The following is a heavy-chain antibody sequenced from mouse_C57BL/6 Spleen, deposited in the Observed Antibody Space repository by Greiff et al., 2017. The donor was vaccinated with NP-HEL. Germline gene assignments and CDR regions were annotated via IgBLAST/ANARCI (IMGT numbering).Heavy chain of an antibody. CDR3: ARSGFITTVVARGGYFDV. J-gene: IGHJ1*03. V-gene: IGHV1-54*01. CDR2: INPGSGGT. Sequence: LVESGAELVRPGTSVKVSCKASGYAFTNYLIEWVKQRPGQGLEWIGVINPGSGGTNYNEKFKGKATLTADKSSSTAYMQRSSLTSEDSAVYVCARSGFITTVVARGGYFDVWGTGTTVTVSS. D-gene: IGHD1-1*01. CDR1: GYAFTNYL.